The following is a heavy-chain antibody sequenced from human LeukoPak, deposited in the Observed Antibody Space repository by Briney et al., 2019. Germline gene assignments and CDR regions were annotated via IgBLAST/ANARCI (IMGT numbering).Heavy chain of an antibody. D-gene: IGHD4-17*01. CDR1: GYTFTGYY. CDR2: INPNSGGT. Sequence: ASVKVSCKASGYTFTGYYMHWVRQAPGQGLEWMGWINPNSGGTNYAQKFQGRVTMTRDTSISTAYMELSRLRSDDTAVYYCARPFYGGYDGLTYWGQGTLVTVSS. V-gene: IGHV1-2*02. CDR3: ARPFYGGYDGLTY. J-gene: IGHJ4*02.